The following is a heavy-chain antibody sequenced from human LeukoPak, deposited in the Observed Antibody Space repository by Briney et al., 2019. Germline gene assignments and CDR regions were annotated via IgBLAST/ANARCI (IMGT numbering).Heavy chain of an antibody. CDR1: GGSFSGYY. J-gene: IGHJ5*02. CDR2: INHSGST. V-gene: IGHV4-34*01. Sequence: SETLSLTCAVYGGSFSGYYWSWIRQSPGKGLEWFGEINHSGSTNYNPSLKSRVTISVDTSKNQFSLKLSSVTAADTAVYYCARGVKFGELLIWFDPWGQGTLVTVSS. D-gene: IGHD3-10*01. CDR3: ARGVKFGELLIWFDP.